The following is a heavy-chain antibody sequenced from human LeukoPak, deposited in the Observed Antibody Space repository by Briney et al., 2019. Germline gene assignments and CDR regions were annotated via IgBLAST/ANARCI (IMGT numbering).Heavy chain of an antibody. Sequence: SETLSLTCTVSGGSISNYYWIWMRQPPGKGLEWIGSLYNSGSTNYNPSLKSRLTISVDMSKNQASLQLSSVTAADTAVYYCARGVTSPLDAFDIWGQGTTVTVSS. V-gene: IGHV4-59*01. CDR2: LYNSGST. J-gene: IGHJ3*02. CDR1: GGSISNYY. D-gene: IGHD1-26*01. CDR3: ARGVTSPLDAFDI.